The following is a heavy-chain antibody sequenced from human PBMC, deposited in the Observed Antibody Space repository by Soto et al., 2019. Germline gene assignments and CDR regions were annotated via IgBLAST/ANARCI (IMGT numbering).Heavy chain of an antibody. D-gene: IGHD4-17*01. V-gene: IGHV4-4*07. CDR2: IFISGST. CDR1: GGSVSSYY. CDR3: ASALVDYGDYYFDR. J-gene: IGHJ4*02. Sequence: SETLSLTCTVSGGSVSSYYWTWIRQSAGKGLEWIGRIFISGSTNYNPSFNSRVTMSIDTSKNQFSLKLSSVTAADTATYYCASALVDYGDYYFDRWGQGPLVTVSS.